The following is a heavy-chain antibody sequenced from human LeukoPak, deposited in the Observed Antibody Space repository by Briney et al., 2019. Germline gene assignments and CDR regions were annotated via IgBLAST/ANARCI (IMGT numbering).Heavy chain of an antibody. CDR2: INHSGST. J-gene: IGHJ4*02. CDR1: GGSFSGYY. V-gene: IGHV4-34*01. Sequence: SETLSLTCAVYGGSFSGYYWSWIRQPPGKGLEWIGEINHSGSTNYNPSLKSRVTISVDTSKNQFSLKLSSVTAADTAVYYCARAPPRGYCSGGSCRYYFDYWGQGTLVTVSS. CDR3: ARAPPRGYCSGGSCRYYFDY. D-gene: IGHD2-15*01.